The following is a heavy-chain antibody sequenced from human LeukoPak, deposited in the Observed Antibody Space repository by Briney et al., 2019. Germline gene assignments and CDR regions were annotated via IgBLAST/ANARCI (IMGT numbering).Heavy chain of an antibody. CDR2: IYYSGST. Sequence: SGTLSLTCTVSGGSISSSSYYWGWIRQPPGKGLEWIGSIYYSGSTYYNASLKSRVTISVDTSKNQFSLKLSSVTAADTAVYYCASDTYGSGSYAYWGQGTLVTVSS. D-gene: IGHD3-10*01. J-gene: IGHJ4*02. V-gene: IGHV4-39*07. CDR1: GGSISSSSYY. CDR3: ASDTYGSGSYAY.